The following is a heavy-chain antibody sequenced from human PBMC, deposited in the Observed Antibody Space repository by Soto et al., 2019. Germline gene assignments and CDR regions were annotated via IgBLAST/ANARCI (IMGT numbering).Heavy chain of an antibody. Sequence: PSETLSLTCTVSGGSITSSSYYWGWIRQPPGKGLEWIGGIYYSGRSYYNPSLKSRVTMSVDTSKNQFSLTLNSVTAADAAVYYCERKRTTVVTQAYFDHWGQGTLVTVYS. CDR2: IYYSGRS. D-gene: IGHD4-17*01. V-gene: IGHV4-39*01. J-gene: IGHJ4*02. CDR1: GGSITSSSYY. CDR3: ERKRTTVVTQAYFDH.